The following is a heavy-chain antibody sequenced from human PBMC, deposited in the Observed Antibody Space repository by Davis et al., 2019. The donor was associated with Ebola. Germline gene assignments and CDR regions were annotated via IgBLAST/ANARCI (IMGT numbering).Heavy chain of an antibody. CDR1: GFTFSDCG. V-gene: IGHV3-30*02. CDR2: TRYDGSNK. Sequence: GESLKISCAASGFTFSDCGMHWVRQAPGKGLEWVAFTRYDGSNKYYGDSVKGRFTISRDNSKKTMYLQMNSLRAEDTAVYYCARSGLSFGVVKYHYGMDVWGKGTTVTVSS. CDR3: ARSGLSFGVVKYHYGMDV. D-gene: IGHD3-3*01. J-gene: IGHJ6*04.